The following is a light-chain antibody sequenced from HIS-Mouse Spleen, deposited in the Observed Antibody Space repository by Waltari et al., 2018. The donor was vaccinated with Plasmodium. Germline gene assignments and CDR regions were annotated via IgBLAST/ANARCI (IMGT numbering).Light chain of an antibody. J-gene: IGKJ1*01. CDR3: QQYNSYSWT. Sequence: IQMTQSPSPLSASVADRVTLTCRASQSISSWLAWYQQKPGKAPKLLIYKASSLESGVPSRFSGSGSGTEFTLTISSLQPDDFATYYCQQYNSYSWTFDQGTKVEIK. V-gene: IGKV1-5*03. CDR1: QSISSW. CDR2: KAS.